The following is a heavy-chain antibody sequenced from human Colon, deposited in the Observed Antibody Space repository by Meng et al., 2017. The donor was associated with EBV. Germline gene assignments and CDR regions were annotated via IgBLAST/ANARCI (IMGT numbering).Heavy chain of an antibody. CDR3: SRDLVGSADD. D-gene: IGHD6-25*01. CDR1: GFTFSSYW. Sequence: DVQLVESGGALVKPGGCVRLSCAASGFTFSSYWMHWVRQAPGKGLVWVSRINEDGRITTYADSVKGRFTISRDNTKNTLYLQMNSLRAEDTAVYFCSRDLVGSADDWGQGTLVTVSS. V-gene: IGHV3-74*01. CDR2: INEDGRIT. J-gene: IGHJ4*02.